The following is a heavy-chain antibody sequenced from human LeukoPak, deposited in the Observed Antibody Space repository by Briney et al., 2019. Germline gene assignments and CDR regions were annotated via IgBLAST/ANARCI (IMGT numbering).Heavy chain of an antibody. CDR3: ATATQPRGYFLH. CDR1: GYTFTTYS. V-gene: IGHV1-18*01. CDR2: ISVNNGGT. D-gene: IGHD2-2*01. J-gene: IGHJ1*01. Sequence: ASVKVSCKASGYTFTTYSLAWVRQAPGQSLEWMGWISVNNGGTNYAQSFQDRVTLTRDTSTNTAYLELKSLRSDDTAIIYCATATQPRGYFLHWGQGTLVTVSS.